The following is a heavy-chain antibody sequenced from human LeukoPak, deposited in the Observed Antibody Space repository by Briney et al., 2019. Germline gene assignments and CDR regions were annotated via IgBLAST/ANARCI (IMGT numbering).Heavy chain of an antibody. CDR1: VFTFSSYW. D-gene: IGHD6-13*01. Sequence: PGGSLRLSCAASVFTFSSYWMSWVRQAPGKGLEWVANIKQGGSEKYYVDSVKGRFTISRDNAKNSLYLQMNSLRAEDTAVYYCARGQQQLRDAFDIWGQGTMVTVSS. V-gene: IGHV3-7*01. CDR3: ARGQQQLRDAFDI. J-gene: IGHJ3*02. CDR2: IKQGGSEK.